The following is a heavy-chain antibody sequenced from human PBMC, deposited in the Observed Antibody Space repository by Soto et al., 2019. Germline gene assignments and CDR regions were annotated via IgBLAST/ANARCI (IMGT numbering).Heavy chain of an antibody. J-gene: IGHJ4*02. CDR2: ISGSGGST. D-gene: IGHD3-22*01. CDR1: GFTFSSYA. CDR3: AKDLITSPGSSGYYCDY. V-gene: IGHV3-23*01. Sequence: GGSLRLSXAASGFTFSSYAMSWVRQAPGKGLEWVSAISGSGGSTYYADSVKGRFTISRDNSKNTLYLQMNSLRAEDTAVYYCAKDLITSPGSSGYYCDYWGQGTLVTVSS.